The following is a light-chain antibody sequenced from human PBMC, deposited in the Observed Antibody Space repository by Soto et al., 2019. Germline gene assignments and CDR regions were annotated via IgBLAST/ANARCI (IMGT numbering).Light chain of an antibody. CDR2: LGS. Sequence: DIVMTQSPLPLPVTPGEPASISCRSSQSLLGGKENNYLNWYLQKPGQSPQLLIYLGSLRASGVPDRFSGSGSGTDFTLKISRVEAADVGVYYCMPTPQTPQTFCHATKVEI. J-gene: IGKJ1*01. V-gene: IGKV2-28*01. CDR3: MPTPQTPQT. CDR1: QSLLGGKENNY.